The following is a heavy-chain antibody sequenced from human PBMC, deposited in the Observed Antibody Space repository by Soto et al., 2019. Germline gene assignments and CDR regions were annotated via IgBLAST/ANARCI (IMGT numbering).Heavy chain of an antibody. Sequence: SETLSLTCTVSGGSISSGGYYWSWIRQHPGKGLEWIGYIYYSGSTYYNPSLKSRVTISVDTSKNQFSLKLSSVTAADTAVYYCARVAGTIAAAPYIDYWGQGTLVTVSS. J-gene: IGHJ4*02. CDR1: GGSISSGGYY. CDR3: ARVAGTIAAAPYIDY. D-gene: IGHD6-13*01. CDR2: IYYSGST. V-gene: IGHV4-31*03.